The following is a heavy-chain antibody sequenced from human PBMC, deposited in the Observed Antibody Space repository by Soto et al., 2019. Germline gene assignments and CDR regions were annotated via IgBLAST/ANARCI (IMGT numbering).Heavy chain of an antibody. V-gene: IGHV4-34*01. D-gene: IGHD6-19*01. CDR3: AGKAVAGTMGHP. J-gene: IGHJ5*02. CDR2: INHSGST. Sequence: PSETLSLTCAVYGGSFSGYYWSWIRQPPGKGLEWIGEINHSGSTNYNPSLKSRVTISVDTSKNQFSLKLSSVTAADTAVYYCAGKAVAGTMGHPWGQGTLVTVSS. CDR1: GGSFSGYY.